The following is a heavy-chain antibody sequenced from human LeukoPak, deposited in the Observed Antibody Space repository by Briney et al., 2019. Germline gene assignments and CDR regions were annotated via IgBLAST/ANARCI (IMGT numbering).Heavy chain of an antibody. J-gene: IGHJ4*02. Sequence: GASVKVSCKASGGTFISYAISWVRQAPGQGLEWMGGIIPIFGTANYAQKFQGRVTITADKSTSTAYMELSSLRSEDTAVYYCARTGGYCTNGVCLGFDYWGQGTLVTVSS. CDR1: GGTFISYA. CDR2: IIPIFGTA. D-gene: IGHD2-8*01. V-gene: IGHV1-69*06. CDR3: ARTGGYCTNGVCLGFDY.